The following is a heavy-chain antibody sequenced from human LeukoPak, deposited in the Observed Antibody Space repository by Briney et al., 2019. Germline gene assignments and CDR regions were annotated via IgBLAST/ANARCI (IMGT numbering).Heavy chain of an antibody. D-gene: IGHD6-19*01. CDR2: ISYDGSNK. J-gene: IGHJ4*02. Sequence: GGSLRLSCAASGFTFSSHVMHWVRQAPGKGLEWVAVISYDGSNKYYADSVKGRFTISRDNSKNTLYLQMNSLRAEDTAVYYCAREPYSSGWYFSYYFDYWGRGTLVTVSS. CDR1: GFTFSSHV. CDR3: AREPYSSGWYFSYYFDY. V-gene: IGHV3-30-3*01.